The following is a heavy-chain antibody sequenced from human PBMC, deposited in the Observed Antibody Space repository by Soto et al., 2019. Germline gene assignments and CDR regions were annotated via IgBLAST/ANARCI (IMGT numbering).Heavy chain of an antibody. CDR1: GGSISSYY. J-gene: IGHJ1*01. V-gene: IGHV4-59*01. D-gene: IGHD2-2*01. CDR3: ARGHQPRDMSQQ. CDR2: INYSGST. Sequence: PSETLSLTCTVSGGSISSYYWSWIRQPPGKGLEWIGYINYSGSTNYNPTLKSRGTISVDTSKTQFSLKLSSVTAADTAVYYCARGHQPRDMSQQWSQGTLVTVSS.